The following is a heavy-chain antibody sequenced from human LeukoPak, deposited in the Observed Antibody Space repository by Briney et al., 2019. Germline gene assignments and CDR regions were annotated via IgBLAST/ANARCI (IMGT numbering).Heavy chain of an antibody. J-gene: IGHJ4*02. CDR1: GFSFSSYT. CDR2: ISSSGGST. V-gene: IGHV3-64*01. D-gene: IGHD3-22*01. CDR3: AKAMIVVPSTPVFDY. Sequence: PGGSLRLSCAASGFSFSSYTMHWVRQAPGKGLEYVSAISSSGGSTYYVNSVKGRFTISRDNSKDTLYLQMGSLRAEDMAVYYCAKAMIVVPSTPVFDYWGQGTLVTVSS.